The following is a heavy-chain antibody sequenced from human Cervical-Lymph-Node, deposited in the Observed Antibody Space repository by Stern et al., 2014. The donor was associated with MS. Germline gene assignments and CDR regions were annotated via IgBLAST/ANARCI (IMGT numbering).Heavy chain of an antibody. V-gene: IGHV3-30-3*01. CDR1: GFTFTSYA. Sequence: VQLVESGGGVVQPGRSLRVSCATAGFTFTSYAMNWVRQAPGKGLEWFAFISYDGTTKYYADYVKVRFTISRYNSKNTLYLQISSLRSEDTAVYYCVRERSSRGFDYWGQGSLVTVSS. CDR3: VRERSSRGFDY. CDR2: ISYDGTTK. J-gene: IGHJ4*02. D-gene: IGHD5/OR15-5a*01.